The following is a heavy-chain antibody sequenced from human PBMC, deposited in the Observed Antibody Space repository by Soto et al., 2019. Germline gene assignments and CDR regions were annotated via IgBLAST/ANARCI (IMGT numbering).Heavy chain of an antibody. Sequence: HWVRHAPGKGLEWMGGFDPEDGETIYAQKFQGRVTMTEDTSTDTAYMELSSLRSEDTAVYYCATDKLGAGRAYSYYGMDVCGQGTMGTGSS. J-gene: IGHJ6*02. CDR3: ATDKLGAGRAYSYYGMDV. D-gene: IGHD6-6*01. V-gene: IGHV1-24*01. CDR2: FDPEDGET.